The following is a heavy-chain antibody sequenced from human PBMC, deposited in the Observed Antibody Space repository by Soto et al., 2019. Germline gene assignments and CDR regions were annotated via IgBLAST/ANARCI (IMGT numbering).Heavy chain of an antibody. J-gene: IGHJ4*02. V-gene: IGHV4-30-4*01. CDR2: IYYSGST. CDR1: GGSISSGDYY. D-gene: IGHD3-10*01. Sequence: SETLSLTCTVSGGSISSGDYYWSWIRQPPGKGLEWIGYIYYSGSTYYNPSLKSRVTISVDTSKNQFSLKLSSVTAADTAVYYCARDLAPNGSGTHTFDYWGQGTLVTVSS. CDR3: ARDLAPNGSGTHTFDY.